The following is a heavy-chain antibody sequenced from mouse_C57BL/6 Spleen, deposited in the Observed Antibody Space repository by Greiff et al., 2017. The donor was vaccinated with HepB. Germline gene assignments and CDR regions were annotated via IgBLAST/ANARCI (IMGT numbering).Heavy chain of an antibody. Sequence: VQLQQSGAELVKPGASVKISCKASGYAFSSYWMNWVKQRPGKGLEWIGQIYPGDGDTNYNGKFKGKATLTADKSSSTAYMQLSSLTSEDSAVYFCARIGSRGAWFAYWGQGTLVTVSA. CDR2: IYPGDGDT. J-gene: IGHJ3*01. CDR3: ARIGSRGAWFAY. CDR1: GYAFSSYW. D-gene: IGHD1-1*01. V-gene: IGHV1-80*01.